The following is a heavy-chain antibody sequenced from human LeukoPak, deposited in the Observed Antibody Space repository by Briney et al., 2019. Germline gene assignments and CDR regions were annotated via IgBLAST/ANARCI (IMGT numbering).Heavy chain of an antibody. V-gene: IGHV1-2*02. CDR3: ARGAEQQRLAHFDY. Sequence: ASVKVSCEASVYIFTDYYMHWVRQAPGQGLEWMGWINPNNGGTKSAQKFQGRVTMTRDTSISTAYMELSSLRSDDTAIYYCARGAEQQRLAHFDYWGQGTLVTVSS. CDR2: INPNNGGT. D-gene: IGHD6-13*01. CDR1: VYIFTDYY. J-gene: IGHJ4*02.